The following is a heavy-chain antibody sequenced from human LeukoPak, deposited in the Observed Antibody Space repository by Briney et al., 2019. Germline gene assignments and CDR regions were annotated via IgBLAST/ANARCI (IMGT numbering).Heavy chain of an antibody. CDR3: ARTPGVEMATIQHDFDY. CDR1: GFTFSSFA. V-gene: IGHV3-64*04. J-gene: IGHJ4*02. CDR2: LGSNGCST. D-gene: IGHD5-24*01. Sequence: QPGGSLRLSCSAAGFTFSSFAMHCLRQASGPGLQFPSRLGSNGCSTYYADSVKGRFTISRDNSKNTLYLQMNSLRAEDTAVYYCARTPGVEMATIQHDFDYWGQGTLVTVSS.